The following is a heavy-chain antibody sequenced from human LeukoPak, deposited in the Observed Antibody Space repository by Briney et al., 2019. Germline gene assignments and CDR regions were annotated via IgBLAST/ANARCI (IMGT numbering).Heavy chain of an antibody. CDR3: ARSSYYDSSGPS. CDR1: GYTFTSYG. V-gene: IGHV1-8*02. CDR2: MNPNSGNT. J-gene: IGHJ4*02. Sequence: ASVKVSCKASGYTFTSYGISWVRQAPGQGLEWMGWMNPNSGNTGYAQKFQGRVTMTRNTSISTAYMELSSLRSEDTAVYYCARSSYYDSSGPSWGQGTLVTVSS. D-gene: IGHD3-22*01.